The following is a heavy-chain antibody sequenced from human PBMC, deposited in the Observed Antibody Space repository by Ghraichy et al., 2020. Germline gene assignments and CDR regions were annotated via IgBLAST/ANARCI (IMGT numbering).Heavy chain of an antibody. CDR3: ARGPAGYFDY. J-gene: IGHJ4*02. CDR2: INHSGST. CDR1: GGSFSGYY. V-gene: IGHV4-34*01. Sequence: ETLSLTCAVYGGSFSGYYWSWIRQPPGKGLEWIGEINHSGSTNYNPSLKSRVTISVDTSKNQFSLKLSSVTAADTAVYYCARGPAGYFDYWGQGTLVTVSS.